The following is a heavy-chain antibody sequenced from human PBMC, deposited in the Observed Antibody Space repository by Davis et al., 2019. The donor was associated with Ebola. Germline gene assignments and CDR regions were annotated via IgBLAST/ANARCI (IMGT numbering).Heavy chain of an antibody. V-gene: IGHV1-18*01. CDR3: ARDQGGMDV. J-gene: IGHJ6*02. CDR2: ISAYNGNT. Sequence: ASVKVSCKASGYTFTSYGISWVRQAPGQGLEWMGWISAYNGNTNYAQKLQGRVTITADESTSTAYMELSSLRSEDTAVYYCARDQGGMDVWGQGTTVTVSS. CDR1: GYTFTSYG.